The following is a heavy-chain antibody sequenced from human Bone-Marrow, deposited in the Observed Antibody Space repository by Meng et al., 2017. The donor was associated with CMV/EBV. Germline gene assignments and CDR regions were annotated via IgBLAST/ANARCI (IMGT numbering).Heavy chain of an antibody. J-gene: IGHJ5*02. CDR3: ASCYDSSGYHRNWFDP. Sequence: GSLRLSCAVYGGSFSGYYWGWIRQPPGKGLEWIGNIYYSGSTYYNPSLKSRVTISVDTSKNQFSLKLTSVTAADTAVYYCASCYDSSGYHRNWFDPWGQGTLVTVSS. D-gene: IGHD3-22*01. CDR2: IYYSGST. CDR1: GGSFSGYY. V-gene: IGHV4-34*01.